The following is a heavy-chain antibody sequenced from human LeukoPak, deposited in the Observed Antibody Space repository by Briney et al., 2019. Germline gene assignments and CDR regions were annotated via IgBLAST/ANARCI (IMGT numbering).Heavy chain of an antibody. J-gene: IGHJ4*02. V-gene: IGHV3-48*03. Sequence: GGSLRLSRAPSRFTFSSYEMNSVRQGPGKGLERVSYFSSNGSTIYYAVSVRDQFTISIDNAKNTLYLQENGVRDDDRAVYYYARDGIQLWLDYWGQGTLVTVSS. CDR3: ARDGIQLWLDY. CDR1: RFTFSSYE. CDR2: FSSNGSTI. D-gene: IGHD5-18*01.